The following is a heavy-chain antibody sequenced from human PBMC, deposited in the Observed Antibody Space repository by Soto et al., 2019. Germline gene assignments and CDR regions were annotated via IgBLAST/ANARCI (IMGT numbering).Heavy chain of an antibody. CDR1: GFIFSNNR. J-gene: IGHJ5*02. CDR3: VKGVGYLGP. CDR2: INQDGNEK. V-gene: IGHV3-7*01. D-gene: IGHD2-15*01. Sequence: EVQLVESGGGLVQPGGSLRLSCAASGFIFSNNRMSWVRQAPGKGLEWVANINQDGNEKYYADSGKGRFTISRDNARNSLSLQMNSLRADDTVVYYCVKGVGYLGPWGQGTLVTVSS.